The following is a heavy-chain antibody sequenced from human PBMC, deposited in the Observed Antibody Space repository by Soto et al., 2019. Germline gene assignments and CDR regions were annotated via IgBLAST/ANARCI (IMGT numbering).Heavy chain of an antibody. Sequence: PGGSLRLSCAASGFTFSTYTMSWVRRAPGKGLEWVSAISGSGASPSYADSVQGRFTISRDNPKRTLYLQMNNLRAEDTAVYYCAKERCSTTNCDGPDYWGQGTLVTVSS. D-gene: IGHD2-2*01. J-gene: IGHJ4*02. CDR3: AKERCSTTNCDGPDY. V-gene: IGHV3-23*01. CDR2: ISGSGASP. CDR1: GFTFSTYT.